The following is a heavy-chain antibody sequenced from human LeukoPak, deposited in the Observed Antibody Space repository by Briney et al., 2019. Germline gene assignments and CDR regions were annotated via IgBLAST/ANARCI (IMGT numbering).Heavy chain of an antibody. V-gene: IGHV3-7*03. CDR1: GFTFSSYW. J-gene: IGHJ6*02. CDR2: IKQDGSEK. CDR3: ARDDYYDSSDVYGMDV. D-gene: IGHD3-22*01. Sequence: PGGSLRLSCAASGFTFSSYWMSWVRQAPGKGLEWVANIKQDGSEKYYVDSVKGRFTISRDNAKSSLYLQMNSLRAEDTAVYYCARDDYYDSSDVYGMDVWGQGTTVTVSS.